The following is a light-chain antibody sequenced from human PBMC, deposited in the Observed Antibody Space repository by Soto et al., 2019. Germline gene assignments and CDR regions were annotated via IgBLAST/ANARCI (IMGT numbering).Light chain of an antibody. CDR1: SSDVGSHPL. Sequence: QSALTQPASVSGSPGQSITISCAGTSSDVGSHPLVSWYQQHPGKAPKLMIYEVSNRPSGVSDRFSGSKSGNTASLTISGLQPEDEADYYCTSFTIVSTLVFGGGTKLTVL. CDR3: TSFTIVSTLV. V-gene: IGLV2-14*02. J-gene: IGLJ3*02. CDR2: EVS.